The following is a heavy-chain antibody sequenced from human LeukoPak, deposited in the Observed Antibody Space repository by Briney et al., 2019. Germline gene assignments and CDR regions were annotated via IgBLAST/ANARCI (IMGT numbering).Heavy chain of an antibody. D-gene: IGHD3-10*01. Sequence: DSLSLTCSVSGGSISSYYLSWVRQPPWKGLEWVWYIYYSGSTNYNPSLKSRVTISVDTSKNQFSLKLSSVTAADTAVYYCARVGGWFGEEQDSFDYWGQGTLVTASS. CDR3: ARVGGWFGEEQDSFDY. CDR1: GGSISSYY. CDR2: IYYSGST. V-gene: IGHV4-59*07. J-gene: IGHJ4*02.